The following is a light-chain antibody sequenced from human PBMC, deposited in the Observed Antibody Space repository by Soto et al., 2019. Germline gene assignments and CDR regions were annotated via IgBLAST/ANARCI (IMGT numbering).Light chain of an antibody. Sequence: EIVMTQSPATLSVSPGGRATLSCRASQSISDTLAWYQQKPGQAPRLLIYSASRGATGFPARFSGSGSGTDFTLTISSLQSEDFAVYYCQQYNTWPLITFGPGTRLEIK. J-gene: IGKJ5*01. V-gene: IGKV3-15*01. CDR3: QQYNTWPLIT. CDR1: QSISDT. CDR2: SAS.